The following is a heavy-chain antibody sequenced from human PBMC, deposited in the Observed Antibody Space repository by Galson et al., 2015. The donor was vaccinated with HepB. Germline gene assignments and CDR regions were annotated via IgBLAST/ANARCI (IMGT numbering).Heavy chain of an antibody. J-gene: IGHJ3*02. CDR2: ISYDGSNK. CDR1: GFTFSSYA. Sequence: SLRLSCAASGFTFSSYAMHWVRQAPGKGLEWVAVISYDGSNKYYADSVKGRFTISRDNSKNTLYLQMNSLRAEDTAVYYCASALLGMVRYARWSSAFDIWGQGTMVTVSS. V-gene: IGHV3-30*04. D-gene: IGHD3-10*01. CDR3: ASALLGMVRYARWSSAFDI.